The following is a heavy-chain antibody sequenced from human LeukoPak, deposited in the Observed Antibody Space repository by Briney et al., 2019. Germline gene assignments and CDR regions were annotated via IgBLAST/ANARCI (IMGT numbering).Heavy chain of an antibody. CDR1: GGTFSSYA. Sequence: SVKVSCKASGGTFSSYAISWVRQAPGQGLEWMGRIIPIFGTANYAQKFQGRVTITTDESTSTAYTALSSLRSEDTAVYYCASAALAGGIAAAGTDYWGQGTLVTVSS. CDR3: ASAALAGGIAAAGTDY. V-gene: IGHV1-69*05. J-gene: IGHJ4*02. D-gene: IGHD6-13*01. CDR2: IIPIFGTA.